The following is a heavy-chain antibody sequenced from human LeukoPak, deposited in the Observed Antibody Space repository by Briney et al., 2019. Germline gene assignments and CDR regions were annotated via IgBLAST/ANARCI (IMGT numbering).Heavy chain of an antibody. CDR3: ASDYSNYDRWFDP. Sequence: GESLKISCKGSGYSFTSYWISWVRQMPGKGLEWMGRIDPSDSYTNYSPSFQGHVTISADKSISTAYLQWSSLKASDTAMYCCASDYSNYDRWFDPWGQGTLVTVSS. V-gene: IGHV5-10-1*01. D-gene: IGHD4-11*01. J-gene: IGHJ5*02. CDR1: GYSFTSYW. CDR2: IDPSDSYT.